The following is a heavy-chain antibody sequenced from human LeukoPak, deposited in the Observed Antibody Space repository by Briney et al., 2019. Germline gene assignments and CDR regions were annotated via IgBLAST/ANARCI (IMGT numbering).Heavy chain of an antibody. CDR1: GFTFSTHT. J-gene: IGHJ3*02. D-gene: IGHD2-15*01. CDR3: AREGSGDAFDI. CDR2: ISSSSSTI. V-gene: IGHV3-48*01. Sequence: PGGSLRLSCAASGFTFSTHTMNWVRQAPGKGLEWVSYISSSSSTIYYADSVKGRFTISRDNAKNSLYLQMNSLRAEDTAVYYCAREGSGDAFDIWGQGTMVTVSS.